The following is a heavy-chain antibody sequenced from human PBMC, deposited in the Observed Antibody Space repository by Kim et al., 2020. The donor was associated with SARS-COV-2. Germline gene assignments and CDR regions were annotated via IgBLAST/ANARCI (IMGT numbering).Heavy chain of an antibody. V-gene: IGHV3-48*02. Sequence: GWSLRLSCAASGFSFSSYSMNWVRQAPGKGLEWVAYINSNNSTIFYADSVKGRFSISRDNARNVVYLHIKSLRDEDAAVYYCVRDRDGSSWGRYFDYWG. D-gene: IGHD3-16*01. J-gene: IGHJ4*01. CDR3: VRDRDGSSWGRYFDY. CDR1: GFSFSSYS. CDR2: INSNNSTI.